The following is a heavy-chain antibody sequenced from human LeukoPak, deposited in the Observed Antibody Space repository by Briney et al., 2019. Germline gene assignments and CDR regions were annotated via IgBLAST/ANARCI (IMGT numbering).Heavy chain of an antibody. CDR2: ILPAGKVR. CDR1: GYSFSTNM. V-gene: IGHV3-7*01. J-gene: IGHJ4*02. CDR3: MSAHGY. Sequence: GGSLRLSCVVSGYSFSTNMMTWVRQAPGKGLEWVATILPAGKVRYRVESVKGRFTVSRDNAKNLLFLQMNSLRADDTAVYYCMSAHGYWGQGTLVTVSS.